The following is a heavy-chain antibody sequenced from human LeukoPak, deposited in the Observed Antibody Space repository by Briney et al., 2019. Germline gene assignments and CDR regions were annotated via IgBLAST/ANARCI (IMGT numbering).Heavy chain of an antibody. D-gene: IGHD5-18*01. J-gene: IGHJ4*02. CDR1: GGSISSYY. Sequence: SETLSLTCTVSGGSISSYYWSWIRQPPGKGLEWIGYIYYSGSTYYNPSLKSRVTISVDRSKNQFSLKLSSVTAADTAVYYCARSDTAMDPFDYWGQGTLVTVSS. V-gene: IGHV4-59*12. CDR2: IYYSGST. CDR3: ARSDTAMDPFDY.